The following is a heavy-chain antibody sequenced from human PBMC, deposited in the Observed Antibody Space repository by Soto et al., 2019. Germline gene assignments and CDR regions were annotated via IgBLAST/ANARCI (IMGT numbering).Heavy chain of an antibody. CDR3: ARDKPAAIRPYYYGMDV. CDR1: GYTFTGYY. J-gene: IGHJ6*02. V-gene: IGHV1-2*02. D-gene: IGHD2-2*01. Sequence: ASVKVSCKASGYTFTGYYMHWVRQAPGQGLEWMGWINPNRGGTNYAQKFQGRVTMTRDTSISTAYMELSRLRSDDTAVYYCARDKPAAIRPYYYGMDVWGQGTTVTVSS. CDR2: INPNRGGT.